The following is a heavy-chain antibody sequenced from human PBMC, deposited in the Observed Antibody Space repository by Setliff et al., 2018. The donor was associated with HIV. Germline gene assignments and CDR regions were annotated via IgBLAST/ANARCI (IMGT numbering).Heavy chain of an antibody. CDR2: IHDSGNT. D-gene: IGHD3-10*01. CDR1: GYSLTSGYY. V-gene: IGHV4-38-2*02. Sequence: LSLTCGVSGYSLTSGYYWGWIRQPPGKGLEWIGSIHDSGNTNYNPSLKSRVTISVDTSKNQFSLKLSSVTAADTAVYYCAREHYYGSGSYYRKAPIDYWGQGTLVTVSS. J-gene: IGHJ4*02. CDR3: AREHYYGSGSYYRKAPIDY.